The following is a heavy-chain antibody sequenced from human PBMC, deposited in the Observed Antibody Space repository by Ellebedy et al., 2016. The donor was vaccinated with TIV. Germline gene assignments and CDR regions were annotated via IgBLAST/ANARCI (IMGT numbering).Heavy chain of an antibody. CDR1: GFTFSTYI. V-gene: IGHV3-30*03. CDR3: ARDVKLDMAVDY. J-gene: IGHJ4*02. Sequence: GESLKISCAASGFTFSTYIIHWVRQAPGKGLEWVAVISYDGSNEHYSDSVKGRFSISRDNSKNTLYLQMNSLGAEDTAVYYCARDVKLDMAVDYWGQGTLVTVSS. D-gene: IGHD1-1*01. CDR2: ISYDGSNE.